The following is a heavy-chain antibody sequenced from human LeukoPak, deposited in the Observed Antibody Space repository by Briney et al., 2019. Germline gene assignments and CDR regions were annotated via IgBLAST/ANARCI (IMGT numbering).Heavy chain of an antibody. V-gene: IGHV1-2*02. Sequence: ASVKVSCKASGYTFTGYYMHWVRQAPGQGLEWMGWINPNSGGTNYAQKFQGRVTMTRDTSISTAYMELSRLRSDDTAVYYCARDRQEYSYGANFDYWGQGTLVTVSS. CDR1: GYTFTGYY. CDR3: ARDRQEYSYGANFDY. CDR2: INPNSGGT. D-gene: IGHD5-18*01. J-gene: IGHJ4*02.